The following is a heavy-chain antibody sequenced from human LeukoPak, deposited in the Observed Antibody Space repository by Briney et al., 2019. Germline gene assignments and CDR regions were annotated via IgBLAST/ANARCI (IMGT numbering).Heavy chain of an antibody. CDR1: GYTFTGYY. CDR3: ARDLTRIAVAGTGNY. CDR2: INPSSGVT. J-gene: IGHJ4*02. Sequence: ASVKVSCKASGYTFTGYYMHWVRQAPGQGLEWMGWINPSSGVTNYAQDFQGRVTMTRDTSISTAYTELSRLRSDDTAVYYCARDLTRIAVAGTGNYWGQGTLVTVSS. D-gene: IGHD6-19*01. V-gene: IGHV1-2*02.